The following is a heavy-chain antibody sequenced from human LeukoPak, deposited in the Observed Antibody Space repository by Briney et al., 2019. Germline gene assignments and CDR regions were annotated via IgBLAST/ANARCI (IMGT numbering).Heavy chain of an antibody. CDR3: ATPGPARGVITLGY. CDR1: GYTLTELS. V-gene: IGHV1-24*01. J-gene: IGHJ4*02. Sequence: ASVKVSCKVSGYTLTELSMHWVRQAPGKGLEWMGGFDPEDGETIYAQKFQGRVTMTEDTSTDTAHMELSSLRSEDTAVYYCATPGPARGVITLGYWGQGTLVAVSS. D-gene: IGHD3-10*01. CDR2: FDPEDGET.